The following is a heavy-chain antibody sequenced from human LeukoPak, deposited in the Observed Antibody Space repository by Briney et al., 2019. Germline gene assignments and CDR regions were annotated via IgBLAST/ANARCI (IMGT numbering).Heavy chain of an antibody. J-gene: IGHJ3*02. CDR3: ARDSFPGRYYEGSFDI. CDR1: GYTFTGYY. Sequence: ASVKVSCKASGYTFTGYYMHWVRQAPGQGLEWMGWINPNSGGTNYAQKFQGRVTMTRDTSISTAYMELSRLRSDDTAVYYCARDSFPGRYYEGSFDIWGQGTMVTVSS. CDR2: INPNSGGT. V-gene: IGHV1-2*02. D-gene: IGHD3-22*01.